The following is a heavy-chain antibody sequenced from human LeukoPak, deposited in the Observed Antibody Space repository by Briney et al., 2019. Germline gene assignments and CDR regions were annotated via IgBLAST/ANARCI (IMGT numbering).Heavy chain of an antibody. CDR3: ARAIHLVGAFDI. CDR1: GFTFSSYW. CDR2: TNSEGTST. Sequence: GGSLRLSCAASGFTFSSYWMHWVRQAPGRGLVCVSRTNSEGTSTSYADSVKGRFTISRDNAKNTLYLQMNSLRAEDTAVYYCARAIHLVGAFDIWGQGTMVTVSS. V-gene: IGHV3-74*01. J-gene: IGHJ3*02. D-gene: IGHD1-26*01.